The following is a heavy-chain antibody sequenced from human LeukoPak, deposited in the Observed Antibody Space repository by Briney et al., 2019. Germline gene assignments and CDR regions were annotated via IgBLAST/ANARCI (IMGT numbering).Heavy chain of an antibody. Sequence: GGSLRLSCAASGFSFSSYWMHWVRQAPGKGLVWVSRISSDGSIINYADSVKGRFTISRDNSKNTLFLQMSSLGAEDTAVYYCAKDIATRYYFDYWGQGTLVTVSS. CDR2: ISSDGSII. CDR1: GFSFSSYW. CDR3: AKDIATRYYFDY. V-gene: IGHV3-74*01. D-gene: IGHD3-16*02. J-gene: IGHJ4*02.